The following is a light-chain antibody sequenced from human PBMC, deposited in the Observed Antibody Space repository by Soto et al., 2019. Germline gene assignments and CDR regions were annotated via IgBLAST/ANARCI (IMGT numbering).Light chain of an antibody. CDR2: GAS. CDR3: QQYSTYTPRT. Sequence: EIGLTQSPGTLSLSPGERATLSCRASQSVSSSYLAWYQQKPGQAPRLLIYGASSRATGIPDRFSGSGSGTDFTLTISSLQPDDFATYYCQQYSTYTPRTFGQGTKVDI. V-gene: IGKV3-20*01. CDR1: QSVSSSY. J-gene: IGKJ1*01.